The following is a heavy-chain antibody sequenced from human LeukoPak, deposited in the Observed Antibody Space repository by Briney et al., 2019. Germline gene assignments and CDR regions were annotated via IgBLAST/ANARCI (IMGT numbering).Heavy chain of an antibody. Sequence: SVKVSCKASGGTFSSYAISWVRQAPGQGLEWMGGIIPIFGTVNYAQKFQGRVTITADESTSTAYMELSSLRSEDTAVYYCARSKVVPAAISKSAAAGTTEDADYWGQGTLVTVSS. D-gene: IGHD2-2*01. V-gene: IGHV1-69*13. J-gene: IGHJ4*02. CDR3: ARSKVVPAAISKSAAAGTTEDADY. CDR2: IIPIFGTV. CDR1: GGTFSSYA.